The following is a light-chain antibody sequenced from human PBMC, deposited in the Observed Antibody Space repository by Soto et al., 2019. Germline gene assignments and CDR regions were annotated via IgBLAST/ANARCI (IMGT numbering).Light chain of an antibody. J-gene: IGLJ2*01. CDR1: SGSIANNY. Sequence: LTQPASVSGSPGQSITISCTRSSGSIANNYVQWYQQRPGSAPTTVIYENKLRPSGGPGRFSGSTDGSSNSASLTISGLQTEDEADYYCQSYDADFVIFGGGTKLTVL. CDR3: QSYDADFVI. CDR2: ENK. V-gene: IGLV6-57*03.